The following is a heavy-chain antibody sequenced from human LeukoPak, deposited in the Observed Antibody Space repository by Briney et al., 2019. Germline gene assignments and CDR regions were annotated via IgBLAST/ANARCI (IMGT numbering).Heavy chain of an antibody. CDR1: GFTFSSYE. J-gene: IGHJ4*02. D-gene: IGHD1-1*01. Sequence: SGGSLRLSCAASGFTFSSYEMNWVRQAPGKGLEWVSYSSSSGSTIYYADSVKGRFTISRDNAKNSLYLQLNSLRAEDTAVYYCARESLGTDYWGQGTLVTVSS. CDR3: ARESLGTDY. V-gene: IGHV3-48*03. CDR2: SSSSGSTI.